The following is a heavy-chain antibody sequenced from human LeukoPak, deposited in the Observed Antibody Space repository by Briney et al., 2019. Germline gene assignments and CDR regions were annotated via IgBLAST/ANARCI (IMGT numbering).Heavy chain of an antibody. J-gene: IGHJ2*01. Sequence: SETLSLICAVYGGSFSGYYWSWIRQPPGKGLEWIGEINHSGSTNYNPSLKSRVTISVDTSKNQFSLKLSSVTAADTAVYYCARGARITIFGVVISYWYFDLWGRGTLVTVSS. D-gene: IGHD3-3*01. V-gene: IGHV4-34*01. CDR2: INHSGST. CDR3: ARGARITIFGVVISYWYFDL. CDR1: GGSFSGYY.